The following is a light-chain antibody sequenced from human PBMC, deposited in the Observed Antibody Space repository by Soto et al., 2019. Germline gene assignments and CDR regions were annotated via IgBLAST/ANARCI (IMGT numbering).Light chain of an antibody. CDR2: EVS. J-gene: IGLJ2*01. V-gene: IGLV2-18*02. Sequence: QSALTQPPSVSGSPGQSVTISCTGTSSDVGRYNRVSWYQQPPGTAPKLMIYEVSSRPSGVPDRFSGSKSGNTASLTISGLQAEDEADYYCSSYTSSSTFVVFGGGTKLTVL. CDR3: SSYTSSSTFVV. CDR1: SSDVGRYNR.